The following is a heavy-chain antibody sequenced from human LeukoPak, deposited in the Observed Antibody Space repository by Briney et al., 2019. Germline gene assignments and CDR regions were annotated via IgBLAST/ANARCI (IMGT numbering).Heavy chain of an antibody. CDR3: ASPDRPDYYGSGSSLAGGIEY. CDR1: GFTFSNTW. J-gene: IGHJ4*01. D-gene: IGHD3-10*01. V-gene: IGHV3-15*01. CDR2: IKSKTDGRTT. Sequence: TGGSLRLSCAASGFTFSNTWMSWVRQAPGKGLEWVGRIKSKTDGRTTAYAAPVKGRFTITRDDSKNTLYLQKTSLQTENTPVYYCASPDRPDYYGSGSSLAGGIEYWGHGNLVTASS.